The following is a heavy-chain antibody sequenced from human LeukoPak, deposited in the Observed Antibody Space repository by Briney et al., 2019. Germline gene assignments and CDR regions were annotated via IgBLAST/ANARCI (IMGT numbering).Heavy chain of an antibody. J-gene: IGHJ4*02. D-gene: IGHD2-2*01. CDR3: ARGGCSTTSCYHFDS. V-gene: IGHV1-2*02. CDR2: INPNSGGT. Sequence: ASVKVSCKTSGYIFSDYYMHWVRQAPGQGPEWMGWINPNSGGTNYAQKFQGRVTMTRDMSTTTVYLGLNSLRSEDTAVYYCARGGCSTTSCYHFDSWGQRTLVTVSS. CDR1: GYIFSDYY.